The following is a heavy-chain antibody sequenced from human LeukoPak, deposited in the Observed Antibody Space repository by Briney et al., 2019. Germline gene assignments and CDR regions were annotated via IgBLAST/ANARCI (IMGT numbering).Heavy chain of an antibody. CDR3: ARDFGLRYFDWLEIDY. CDR1: GFTFSSYG. CDR2: IWYDGSNK. J-gene: IGHJ4*02. Sequence: PGGSLRLSCAASGFTFSSYGMHWVRQAPGKGLEWVAVIWYDGSNKYYADSVKGRFTISRDNSKNTLYLQMNSLRAEDTAVYYCARDFGLRYFDWLEIDYWGQGTLVTVSS. V-gene: IGHV3-33*08. D-gene: IGHD3-9*01.